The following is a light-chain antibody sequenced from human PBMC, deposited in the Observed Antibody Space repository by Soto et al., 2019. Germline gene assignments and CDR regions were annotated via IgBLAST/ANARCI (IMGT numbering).Light chain of an antibody. J-gene: IGLJ2*01. V-gene: IGLV1-44*01. CDR2: GND. Sequence: QSVLTQPPSASGTPGQRVTISCSGSSSNIGGNIVNWYQQLPGTAPKLLIFGNDQPPSWVPDRFSGSKSGTSASLAISGRQCEDEANYYCASCDDRLNGVVCGGGTKRPVL. CDR3: ASCDDRLNGVV. CDR1: SSNIGGNI.